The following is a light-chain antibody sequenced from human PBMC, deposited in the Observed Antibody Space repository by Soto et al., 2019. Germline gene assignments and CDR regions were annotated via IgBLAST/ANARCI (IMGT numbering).Light chain of an antibody. V-gene: IGKV2-30*02. CDR1: QTLVHSDGNTY. CDR3: MQHSLWPHT. Sequence: DVVMTQSPLSLPVTLGQPASISCRSSQTLVHSDGNTYLNWFQQRPGQSPRRLIFDISNRDSGVPDRFSGSGSGTDFTLKISRVEAEDVGLYYCMQHSLWPHTFGQGTKLEIK. J-gene: IGKJ2*01. CDR2: DIS.